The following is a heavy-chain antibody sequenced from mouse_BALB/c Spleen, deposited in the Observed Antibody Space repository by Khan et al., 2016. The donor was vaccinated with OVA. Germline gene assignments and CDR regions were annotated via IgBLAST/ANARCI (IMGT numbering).Heavy chain of an antibody. CDR2: INPSNGDT. CDR3: TRSGYGSFAY. Sequence: QVQLQQSGAELVKPGASVRLSCKASGYTFTSYYLYWVKQRPGQGLEWIGDINPSNGDTNFNEKFKSKATLTVDKSSSTAYIHLNSLTSEDSAVYYCTRSGYGSFAYWGQGTLLTVSA. J-gene: IGHJ3*01. CDR1: GYTFTSYY. V-gene: IGHV1-53*01. D-gene: IGHD2-2*01.